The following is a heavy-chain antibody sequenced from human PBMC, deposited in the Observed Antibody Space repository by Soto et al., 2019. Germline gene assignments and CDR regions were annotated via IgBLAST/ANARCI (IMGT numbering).Heavy chain of an antibody. CDR3: ARGRSLWFGGLLHDY. V-gene: IGHV1-3*01. Sequence: QVQLVQSGAEVKKPGASVKVSCKASGYTFTSYAMHWVRQAPGQRLEWMGWINAGNGNTKYSQKFQGRVTITRGTSASTAEMELSSLRSEDTAVYYCARGRSLWFGGLLHDYWGQGTLVTVSS. CDR1: GYTFTSYA. D-gene: IGHD3-10*01. J-gene: IGHJ4*02. CDR2: INAGNGNT.